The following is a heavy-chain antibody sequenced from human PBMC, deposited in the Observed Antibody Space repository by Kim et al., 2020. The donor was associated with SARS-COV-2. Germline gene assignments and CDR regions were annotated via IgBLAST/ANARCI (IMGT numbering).Heavy chain of an antibody. CDR3: ARSAAMTTVTDDAFDI. D-gene: IGHD4-17*01. Sequence: ASVKVSCKASGYTFTSYAMHWVRQAPGQRLEWMGWINAGNGNTKYSQKFQGRVTITRDTSASTAYMELSSLRSEDTAVYYCARSAAMTTVTDDAFDIWGQGTVVTVSS. J-gene: IGHJ3*02. CDR1: GYTFTSYA. V-gene: IGHV1-3*01. CDR2: INAGNGNT.